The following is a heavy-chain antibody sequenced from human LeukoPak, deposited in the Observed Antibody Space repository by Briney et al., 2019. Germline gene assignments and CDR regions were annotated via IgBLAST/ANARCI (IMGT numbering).Heavy chain of an antibody. CDR1: GYTFTDYY. CDR3: ARHANDHSGHDY. V-gene: IGHV1-2*02. D-gene: IGHD3-22*01. Sequence: ASVNVSCKASGYTFTDYYIHWVRQAPGQGLEGMGWINPNSCGTNYAQKFQDRVTMTRDTSISTAYMELSSLRSDDTAVYYCARHANDHSGHDYWGQGTLVTVSS. J-gene: IGHJ4*02. CDR2: INPNSCGT.